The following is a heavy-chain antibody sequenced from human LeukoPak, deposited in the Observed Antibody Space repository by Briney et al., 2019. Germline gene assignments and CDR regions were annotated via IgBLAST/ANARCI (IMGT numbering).Heavy chain of an antibody. CDR3: ARVLDYYGSGTRDFDY. CDR2: MCHSGST. V-gene: IGHV4-38-2*02. D-gene: IGHD3-10*01. J-gene: IGHJ4*02. CDR1: GSSISTGYY. Sequence: RASETLSLTCTVSGSSISTGYYWGWIRQPPGKGLEWIGSMCHSGSTYYNPSLKSRVTMSADTSKNQFSLKLNSVTAADTAVYYCARVLDYYGSGTRDFDYWGQGILVTVSS.